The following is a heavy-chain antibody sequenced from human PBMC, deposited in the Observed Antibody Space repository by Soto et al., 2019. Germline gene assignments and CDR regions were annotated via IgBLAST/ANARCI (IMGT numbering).Heavy chain of an antibody. V-gene: IGHV4-31*03. CDR3: XXGLDRAKLGY. J-gene: IGHJ4*02. Sequence: QVQLQESGPGLVKPSQTLSLTCTVSDGSIDSGSYYRSWVRQYPGKGLEWIGSIHYSGSIYYSPSLRSRLTMSADTSKNQFSLKLSSVTVADTAVXYCXXGLDRAKLGYWGQGIQVIVSS. D-gene: IGHD1-26*01. CDR2: IHYSGSI. CDR1: DGSIDSGSYY.